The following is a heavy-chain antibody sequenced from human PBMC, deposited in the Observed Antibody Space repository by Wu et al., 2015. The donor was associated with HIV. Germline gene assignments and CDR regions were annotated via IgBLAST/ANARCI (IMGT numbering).Heavy chain of an antibody. CDR2: IIPLFGTT. V-gene: IGHV1-69*05. CDR3: ARNTDSVATSLYSLGV. J-gene: IGHJ6*02. Sequence: QDQLVQSGAEVKKPGSSVKISCKASGNTFNAINWLRQAPGQGLEWMGGIIPLFGTTEYAHIFQGRVTITTDESTSTAYMRLSSLTSADTAVYYCARNTDSVATSLYSLGVWGQGTTVTVSS. CDR1: GNTFNA. D-gene: IGHD6-19*01.